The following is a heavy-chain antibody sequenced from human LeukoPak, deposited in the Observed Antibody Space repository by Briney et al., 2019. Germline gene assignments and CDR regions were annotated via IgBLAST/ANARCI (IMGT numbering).Heavy chain of an antibody. J-gene: IGHJ6*03. V-gene: IGHV1-18*01. D-gene: IGHD6-13*01. CDR1: GYTFTSYG. CDR2: ISAYNGNT. Sequence: ASVKVSCKASGYTFTSYGISWVRQAPGQGLEWMGWISAYNGNTNYAQKLQGRVTMTTDTSTSTAYMELRSLRSDDAAVYYCARERIAAAGTDYMDVWGKGTTVTVSS. CDR3: ARERIAAAGTDYMDV.